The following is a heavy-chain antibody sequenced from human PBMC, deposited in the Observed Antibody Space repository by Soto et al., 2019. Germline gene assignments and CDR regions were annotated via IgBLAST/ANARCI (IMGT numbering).Heavy chain of an antibody. Sequence: QVQLQESGPGLVKPSQTLSLTCTVSGGSISSGGYYWSWIRQHPGKGLEWIGYIYYSGNTYYNPSPKSLVTISLDASKNHFALKLRYVTAADTAVYCCARGMIAFVGVIAAGASCDPLGQGTLVTVSS. CDR1: GGSISSGGYY. D-gene: IGHD3-16*01. CDR2: IYYSGNT. V-gene: IGHV4-31*01. CDR3: ARGMIAFVGVIAAGASCDP. J-gene: IGHJ5*02.